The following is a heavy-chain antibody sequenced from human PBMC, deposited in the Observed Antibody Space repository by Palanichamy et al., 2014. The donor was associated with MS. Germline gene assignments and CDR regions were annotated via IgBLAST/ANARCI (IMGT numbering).Heavy chain of an antibody. CDR2: IVPIIDIA. Sequence: QVQLVQSGAEVKKPGSSVKVSCKASGGDLSSYAMSWVRQAPGQGLEYMGRIVPIIDIAKTAQSFQNRVTITADKVTSTVYMNLSNLTSEDTAVYFCASHTYKRVGAAFDIWGQGTLVSVSS. CDR1: GGDLSSYA. J-gene: IGHJ3*02. V-gene: IGHV1-69*04. D-gene: IGHD1-1*01. CDR3: ASHTYKRVGAAFDI.